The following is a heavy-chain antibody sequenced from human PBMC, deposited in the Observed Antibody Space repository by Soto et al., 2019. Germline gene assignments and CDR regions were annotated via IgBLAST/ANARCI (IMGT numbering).Heavy chain of an antibody. V-gene: IGHV1-69*13. D-gene: IGHD6-19*01. CDR3: AREFWEGQWLARYYFDY. CDR1: GYTFTSYA. J-gene: IGHJ4*02. Sequence: ASVKVSCKASGYTFTSYAISWVRQAPGQGLEWMGGIIPIFGTANYAQKFQGRVTITADESTSTAYMELSSLRSEDTAVYYCAREFWEGQWLARYYFDYWGQGTLVTVSS. CDR2: IIPIFGTA.